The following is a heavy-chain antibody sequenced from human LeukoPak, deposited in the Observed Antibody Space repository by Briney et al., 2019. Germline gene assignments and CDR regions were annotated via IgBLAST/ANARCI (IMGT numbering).Heavy chain of an antibody. CDR2: IYYSGST. CDR1: GGSFSSGSYY. Sequence: SETLSLTCTVSGGSFSSGSYYWSWLRQPPGTGLEWIGYIYYSGSTNYNPSLKSRVTISVDTSKNQFSLKLSSVTAADTAVYYCARETPSLYGSSSGFDIGGQGTMVTVSS. V-gene: IGHV4-61*01. CDR3: ARETPSLYGSSSGFDI. D-gene: IGHD6-13*01. J-gene: IGHJ3*02.